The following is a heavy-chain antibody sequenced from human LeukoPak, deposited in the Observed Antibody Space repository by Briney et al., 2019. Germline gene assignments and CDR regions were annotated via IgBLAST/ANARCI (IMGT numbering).Heavy chain of an antibody. CDR3: ARGIGGGYYDSTLNDAFDI. J-gene: IGHJ3*02. D-gene: IGHD3-22*01. V-gene: IGHV1-18*01. CDR2: VSAYNGNT. Sequence: ASVKVSCKASGYTFTSYGISWVRQAPGQGLEWMGWVSAYNGNTNYAQKLQGRVTMTTDTSTSTAYMELRSLRSDDTAVYYCARGIGGGYYDSTLNDAFDIWGQGTMVTVSS. CDR1: GYTFTSYG.